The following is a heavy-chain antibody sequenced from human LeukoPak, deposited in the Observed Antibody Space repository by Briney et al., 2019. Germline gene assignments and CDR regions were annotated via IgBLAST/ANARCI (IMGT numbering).Heavy chain of an antibody. CDR2: ISSSSSYI. CDR3: AQCFGTSCFDFDY. Sequence: GGSLRLSCAASGLTFSIYNMHWVRQAPGKGLEWVSSISSSSSYIYYADSVKGRFTISRDNDKNSLYLPMNSLRAEDTAVYYCAQCFGTSCFDFDYWGQGTLVTFSS. D-gene: IGHD2-2*01. J-gene: IGHJ4*02. CDR1: GLTFSIYN. V-gene: IGHV3-21*01.